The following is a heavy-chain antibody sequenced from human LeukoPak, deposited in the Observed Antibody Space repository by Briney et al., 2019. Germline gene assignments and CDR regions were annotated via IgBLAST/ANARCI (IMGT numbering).Heavy chain of an antibody. CDR1: GGTFSRYA. CDR2: IIAIFGTA. D-gene: IGHD3-3*01. CDR3: ASAPSFFWSGYYTWFDY. J-gene: IGHJ4*02. V-gene: IGHV1-69*05. Sequence: APVKVCCKASGGTFSRYAISWVRQAPGHRLGWRGGIIAIFGTANYAQKFQGRVTITTDESTSTAYLELSSLRSEDTAVYCCASAPSFFWSGYYTWFDYLGQGTLVTVCS.